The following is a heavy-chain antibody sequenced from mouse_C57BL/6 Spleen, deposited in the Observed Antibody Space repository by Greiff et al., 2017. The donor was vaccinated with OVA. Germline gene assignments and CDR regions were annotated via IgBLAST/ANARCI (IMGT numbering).Heavy chain of an antibody. V-gene: IGHV1-50*01. D-gene: IGHD2-5*01. Sequence: QVQLKQPGAELVKPGASVKLSCKASGYTFTSYWMQWVKQRPGQGLEWIGEIDPSDSYTNYNQKFKGKATLTVDTSSSTAYMQLSSLTSEDSAVYYCARRNSNYDGYWGQGTTLTVSS. J-gene: IGHJ2*01. CDR2: IDPSDSYT. CDR1: GYTFTSYW. CDR3: ARRNSNYDGY.